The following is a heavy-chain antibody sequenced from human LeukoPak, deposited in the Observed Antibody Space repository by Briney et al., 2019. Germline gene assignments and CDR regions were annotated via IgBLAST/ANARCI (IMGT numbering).Heavy chain of an antibody. D-gene: IGHD1-26*01. Sequence: SETLSLTCTVSGGSISSYYWSWIRQPAGKGLEWIGRIYSGGSTNYNPSLKSRVTMSVDSSTNHFSLKLSSVTAADTAVFYCARENTGSYREFDYWGQGTLVTVSS. CDR2: IYSGGST. CDR3: ARENTGSYREFDY. CDR1: GGSISSYY. V-gene: IGHV4-4*07. J-gene: IGHJ4*02.